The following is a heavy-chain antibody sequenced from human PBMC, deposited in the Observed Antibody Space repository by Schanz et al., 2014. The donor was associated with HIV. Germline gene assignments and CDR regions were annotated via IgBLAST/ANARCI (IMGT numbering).Heavy chain of an antibody. D-gene: IGHD3-22*01. CDR3: VRVANYDGDDYYQRSHFDL. CDR1: GGSFSNSA. Sequence: QVQLVQSGAEVKKPGSSVKVSCKASGGSFSNSAISWVRQAPGQGLEWLGLIMPKFGTENYAQKYQGRVTLTADATTAYMDLSSLKFEDTAVYYCVRVANYDGDDYYQRSHFDLWGQGTLVTVSS. CDR2: IMPKFGTE. V-gene: IGHV1-69*01. J-gene: IGHJ4*02.